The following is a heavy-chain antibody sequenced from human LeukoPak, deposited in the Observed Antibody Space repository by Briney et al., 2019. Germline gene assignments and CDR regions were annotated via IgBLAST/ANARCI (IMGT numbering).Heavy chain of an antibody. D-gene: IGHD2-2*01. CDR2: IYYSGNT. J-gene: IGHJ3*02. CDR3: ARDTGSCSTTTCYDDAFDI. Sequence: SETLSLTCAVSGGSISSSAYYWAWIRQPPGKGLEWIGSIYYSGNTHYNSSLESRVTISVDTSRTQFSLKLRSVSAADTAVYYCARDTGSCSTTTCYDDAFDIWGQGTTVTVSS. CDR1: GGSISSSAYY. V-gene: IGHV4-39*07.